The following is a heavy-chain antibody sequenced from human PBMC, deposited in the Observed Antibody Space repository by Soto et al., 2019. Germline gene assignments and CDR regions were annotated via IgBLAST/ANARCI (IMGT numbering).Heavy chain of an antibody. CDR3: ARGPYYDFGSGYYTGWFDP. CDR2: INHSGST. J-gene: IGHJ5*02. CDR1: GGSFSGYY. V-gene: IGHV4-34*01. Sequence: QVQLQQWGAGLLKPSETLSLTCAVYGGSFSGYYWSWIRQPPGKGLEWIGEINHSGSTNYNPSLESRVTISVDTSKNQFSLKLSSVTAADTAVYYCARGPYYDFGSGYYTGWFDPWGQGTLVTVSS. D-gene: IGHD3-3*01.